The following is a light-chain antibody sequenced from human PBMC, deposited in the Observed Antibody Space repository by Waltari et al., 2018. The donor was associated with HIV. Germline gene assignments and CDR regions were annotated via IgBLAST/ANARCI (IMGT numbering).Light chain of an antibody. Sequence: QSVLTQPPSASGTPGQRVVISCSGSDSTIGSNTLKWFQQLPGSAPKVLVYSDDHRPSGVPDRFSGSKSGTSASLAISGVQSEDEADYYCAAWDDSLNAYVFGSGTKVTVL. CDR1: DSTIGSNT. CDR3: AAWDDSLNAYV. J-gene: IGLJ1*01. CDR2: SDD. V-gene: IGLV1-44*01.